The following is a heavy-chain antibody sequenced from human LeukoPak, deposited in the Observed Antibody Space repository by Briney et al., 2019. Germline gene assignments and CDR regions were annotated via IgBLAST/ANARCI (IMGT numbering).Heavy chain of an antibody. D-gene: IGHD1-26*01. CDR3: ARDKVVEPTKFDS. V-gene: IGHV3-7*01. CDR2: IKQDGGEI. J-gene: IGHJ5*01. CDR1: GFTFSRYC. Sequence: GGSLGLSCAASGFTFSRYCMSWVRQAPGKGLEWVANIKQDGGEIYYLDSVKGRFTISRDNAKNSVYLHMNSLRAEDTAVYYCARDKVVEPTKFDSWGQGTLVTVSS.